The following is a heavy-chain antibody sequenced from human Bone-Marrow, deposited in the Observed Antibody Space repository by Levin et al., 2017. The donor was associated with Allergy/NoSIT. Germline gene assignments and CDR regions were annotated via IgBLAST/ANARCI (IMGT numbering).Heavy chain of an antibody. Sequence: PSETLSLTCTVSSGSISNYYWSWIRQPPGKGLEWIGYIYYSGNTNYNPSLKSRVTVSVDTSKNQFSLKLSSVTAADTAVYYCARMWYQQPYFFDFWAQGTLVTVSS. J-gene: IGHJ4*02. CDR2: IYYSGNT. V-gene: IGHV4-59*01. CDR1: SGSISNYY. D-gene: IGHD2-2*01. CDR3: ARMWYQQPYFFDF.